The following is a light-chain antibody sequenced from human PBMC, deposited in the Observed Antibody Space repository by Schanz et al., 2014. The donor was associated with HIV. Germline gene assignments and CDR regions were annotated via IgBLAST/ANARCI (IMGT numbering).Light chain of an antibody. CDR2: GAS. V-gene: IGKV3-20*01. CDR1: HSVRNNY. CDR3: QQYGTSPRT. Sequence: EIVLAQSPGTLSLSPGERATLSCRASHSVRNNYLAWYQQKPGQAPRLLIFGASNRASDIPGRFSGSGSGTDFTLTISRLEPEDFAVYYCQQYGTSPRTFGQGTKVEIK. J-gene: IGKJ2*01.